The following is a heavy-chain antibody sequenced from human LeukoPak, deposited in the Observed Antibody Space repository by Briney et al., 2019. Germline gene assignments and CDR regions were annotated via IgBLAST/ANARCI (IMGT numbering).Heavy chain of an antibody. Sequence: SETLSLTCTVSGGSISSYYWSWIRQPPGKGLEWIGYIYYSGSTYYNPSLKSRVTISVDTSKNQFSLKLSSVTAADTAVYYCARGEVGATSFDYWGQGTLVTVSS. D-gene: IGHD1-26*01. CDR1: GGSISSYY. CDR2: IYYSGST. CDR3: ARGEVGATSFDY. J-gene: IGHJ4*02. V-gene: IGHV4-59*12.